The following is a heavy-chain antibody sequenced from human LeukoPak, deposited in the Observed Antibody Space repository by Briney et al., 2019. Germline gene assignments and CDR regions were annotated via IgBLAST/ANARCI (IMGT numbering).Heavy chain of an antibody. CDR3: AAVVVPAASSGY. V-gene: IGHV1-24*01. D-gene: IGHD2-2*01. J-gene: IGHJ4*02. CDR2: FDPEDGET. CDR1: GYTLTELS. Sequence: ASVEVSCKVSGYTLTELSMHWVRQAPGKGLEWMGGFDPEDGETIYAQKFQGRVTMTEDTSTDTAYMELSSLRSEDTAVYYCAAVVVPAASSGYWGQGTLVTVSS.